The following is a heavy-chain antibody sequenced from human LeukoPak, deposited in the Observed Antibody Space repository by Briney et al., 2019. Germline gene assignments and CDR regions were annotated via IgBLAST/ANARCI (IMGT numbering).Heavy chain of an antibody. CDR2: IKQDGSEK. CDR1: GFTFSSYW. Sequence: PGGSLRLSCAASGFTFSSYWMSWVRQAPGKGLEWVANIKQDGSEKYYVDSVKGRFTISRDNAKNSLYLQMNSLRAEDTAVYYCAKGSSYGFDYFDSWGQGTLATVPS. D-gene: IGHD5-18*01. V-gene: IGHV3-7*01. J-gene: IGHJ4*02. CDR3: AKGSSYGFDYFDS.